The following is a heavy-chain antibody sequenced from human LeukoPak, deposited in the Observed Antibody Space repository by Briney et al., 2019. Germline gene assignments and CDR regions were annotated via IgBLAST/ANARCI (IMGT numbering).Heavy chain of an antibody. CDR2: ISPNSSYI. Sequence: GGSLRLSCTASGFTFSSYSMNWVRQAPGKGLEWISSISPNSSYIYYADSVKGRFTISRDTAKNSLYLQLNSLRADDTAVYYSAKIYTLTTYDSSDWGQGTLVTDSS. V-gene: IGHV3-21*01. J-gene: IGHJ4*02. CDR3: AKIYTLTTYDSSD. CDR1: GFTFSSYS. D-gene: IGHD4-11*01.